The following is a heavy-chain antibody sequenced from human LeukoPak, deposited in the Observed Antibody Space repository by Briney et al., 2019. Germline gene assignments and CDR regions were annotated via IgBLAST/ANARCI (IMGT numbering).Heavy chain of an antibody. V-gene: IGHV4-4*07. CDR1: GGSISSYY. Sequence: SETLSLTCTVSGGSISSYYWSWIRQPAGKGLEWIGRIYTSGSTNYNPSLKSRVTMSVDTSKNQFSLKLSSVTAADTAVYYCARAPGGCCSSTSCSPFDYWGQGTLVTVSS. CDR2: IYTSGST. D-gene: IGHD2-2*01. J-gene: IGHJ4*02. CDR3: ARAPGGCCSSTSCSPFDY.